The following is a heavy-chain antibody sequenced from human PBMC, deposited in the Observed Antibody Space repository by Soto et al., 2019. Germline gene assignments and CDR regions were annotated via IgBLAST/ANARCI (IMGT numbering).Heavy chain of an antibody. CDR2: ISSSSTI. CDR3: ARDALLDTAVAGTLRMWTLDI. CDR1: GFTFSSYS. Sequence: GGSLSLSCAASGFTFSSYSMNWVRQAPGKGLEWVSYISSSSTIYYADSVKGRFTISRDNAKNSLYLQMNSLRAEDTAVYYCARDALLDTAVAGTLRMWTLDIWGQGTMVTVSS. J-gene: IGHJ3*02. V-gene: IGHV3-48*01. D-gene: IGHD6-19*01.